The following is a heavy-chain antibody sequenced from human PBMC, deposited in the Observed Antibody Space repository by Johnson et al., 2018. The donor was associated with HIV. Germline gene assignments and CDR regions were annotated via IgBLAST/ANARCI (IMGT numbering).Heavy chain of an antibody. Sequence: VQLVESGGGLVQPGGSLRLSCAASGFTFSSYWMSWVRQAPGKGLEWVGFIRSKAYGGTTEYAAYVKSRFTISRDDSKSIAYLQMNSLKTEDTSMYYGTRDPDGIPGTRMGIRAFDIWGPGTMVTVSS. V-gene: IGHV3-49*04. CDR1: GFTFSSYW. CDR2: IRSKAYGGTT. J-gene: IGHJ3*02. D-gene: IGHD1-7*01. CDR3: TRDPDGIPGTRMGIRAFDI.